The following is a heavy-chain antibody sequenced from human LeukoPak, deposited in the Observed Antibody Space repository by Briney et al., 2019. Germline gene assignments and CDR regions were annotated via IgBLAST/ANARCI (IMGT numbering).Heavy chain of an antibody. CDR2: IKQDGSEK. Sequence: PGGSLRLSCAASGFTFSSYWMSWVRQAPGKGLEWVVNIKQDGSEKYYVDSVKGRFTISRDNAKNSLYLQMNSPRAEDTAVYYCARATDSGWPYYFDYWGQGTLVTVSS. CDR1: GFTFSSYW. CDR3: ARATDSGWPYYFDY. D-gene: IGHD6-19*01. V-gene: IGHV3-7*01. J-gene: IGHJ4*02.